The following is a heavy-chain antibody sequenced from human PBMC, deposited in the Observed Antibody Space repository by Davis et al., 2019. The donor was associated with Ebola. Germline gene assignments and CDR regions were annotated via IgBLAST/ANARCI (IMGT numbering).Heavy chain of an antibody. CDR2: IWYDGSNK. D-gene: IGHD5-18*01. V-gene: IGHV3-33*01. Sequence: GESLKISCAASGFTFSSYGMHWVRQAPGKGLEWVAVIWYDGSNKYYADSVKGRFTISRDNSKNTLYLQMNSLRAEDTAVYYCARSASEDTVFDYWGQGTLVTVSS. CDR3: ARSASEDTVFDY. J-gene: IGHJ4*02. CDR1: GFTFSSYG.